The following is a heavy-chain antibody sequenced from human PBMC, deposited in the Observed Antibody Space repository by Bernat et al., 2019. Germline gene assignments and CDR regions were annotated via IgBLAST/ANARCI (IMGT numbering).Heavy chain of an antibody. CDR1: GGSFSGYY. J-gene: IGHJ5*02. Sequence: QVQLQQWGAGLLKPSETLSLTRAVYGGSFSGYYWSWIRQPPGKGLEWIGEINHSGSTNYNPSLKSRVTISVDTSKNQFSLKLSSVTAADTAVYYCVRGDHGTITGTTGFDPWGQGTLVTVSS. CDR2: INHSGST. D-gene: IGHD1-20*01. V-gene: IGHV4-34*01. CDR3: VRGDHGTITGTTGFDP.